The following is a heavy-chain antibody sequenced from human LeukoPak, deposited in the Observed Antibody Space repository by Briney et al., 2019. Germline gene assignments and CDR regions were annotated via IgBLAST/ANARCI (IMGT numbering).Heavy chain of an antibody. CDR1: GFTFSSYA. CDR3: AKDPLEVVVVPAAINY. CDR2: ISGSGGST. J-gene: IGHJ4*02. D-gene: IGHD2-2*01. Sequence: GGSLRLSCAASGFTFSSYAMSWVRQAPGKGLEWVSAISGSGGSTYYADSVKGRFTISRDNSKNTLYLQMNSLRAEDMAVYYCAKDPLEVVVVPAAINYWGQGTLVTVSS. V-gene: IGHV3-23*01.